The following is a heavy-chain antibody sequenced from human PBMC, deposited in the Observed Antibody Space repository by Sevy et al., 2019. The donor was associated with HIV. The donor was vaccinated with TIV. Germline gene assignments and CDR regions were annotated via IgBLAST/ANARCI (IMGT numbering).Heavy chain of an antibody. V-gene: IGHV1-2*02. D-gene: IGHD1-26*01. J-gene: IGHJ3*02. CDR1: GYTFTGYY. CDR2: INPNSGGT. CDR3: AREIVGATGDAFDI. Sequence: ASVKVSCKASGYTFTGYYMHWVRQAPGQGLEWMGWINPNSGGTNYAKKFQGRVTMTRDTAIRKAYMELSRLRSDDTAMYYCAREIVGATGDAFDIWGQGTMVTVSS.